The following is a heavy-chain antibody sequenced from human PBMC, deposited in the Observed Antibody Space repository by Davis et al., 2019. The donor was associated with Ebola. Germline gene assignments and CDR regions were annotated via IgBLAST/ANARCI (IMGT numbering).Heavy chain of an antibody. CDR1: GDSLSSGGHY. Sequence: LRLTCTLSGDSLSSGGHYWTWIRQHPGKGLEWIGYIFYTGSTYYNPSLKSRLTISVDTSQNQFSLKVNSVTAADTAIYYCARTNYLTNYYFDYWGQGTLVTVSS. CDR2: IFYTGST. CDR3: ARTNYLTNYYFDY. J-gene: IGHJ4*02. D-gene: IGHD3-9*01. V-gene: IGHV4-31*03.